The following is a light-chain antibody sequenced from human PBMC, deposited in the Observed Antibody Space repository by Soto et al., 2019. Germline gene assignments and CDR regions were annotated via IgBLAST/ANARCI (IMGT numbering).Light chain of an antibody. CDR1: QSVTSN. Sequence: EMVMTQSPATLSVSPGERATLSCRASQSVTSNLAWYQQKPGQAPRLLIYGASSSAAGVPARFSGAESVTEFTPANSSLQSEDVANAYGQQYYIWPSYIGQGTKLEIK. CDR3: QQYYIWPSY. CDR2: GAS. V-gene: IGKV3-15*01. J-gene: IGKJ2*01.